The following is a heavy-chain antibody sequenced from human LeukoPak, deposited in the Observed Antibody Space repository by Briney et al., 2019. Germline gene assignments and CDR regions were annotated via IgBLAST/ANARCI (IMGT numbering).Heavy chain of an antibody. Sequence: GGSLTLSCAASGLTFSSYWMSWARQARGKGRGWLAKIKRDGSEKYYVDSVKGRFTISRDNAKNSLYLQMNSLRAEDTAVYYCARAGSSSWYYYGMDVWGQGTTVTVSS. D-gene: IGHD6-13*01. J-gene: IGHJ6*02. CDR2: IKRDGSEK. V-gene: IGHV3-7*01. CDR3: ARAGSSSWYYYGMDV. CDR1: GLTFSSYW.